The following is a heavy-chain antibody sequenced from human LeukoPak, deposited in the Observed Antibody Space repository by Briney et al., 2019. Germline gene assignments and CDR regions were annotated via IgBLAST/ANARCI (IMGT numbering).Heavy chain of an antibody. D-gene: IGHD3-16*01. CDR3: ARAVGPYDY. CDR2: VRPDGSIK. CDR1: GFTFTTYG. V-gene: IGHV3-33*01. J-gene: IGHJ4*02. Sequence: PGGSLRLSCAASGFTFTTYGIHWVRQAPGKGLEWVAVVRPDGSIKYYADSVKGRFTISRDDSKNTLFLQMNSLRAEDTAVYYCARAVGPYDYWGQGTLVTVSS.